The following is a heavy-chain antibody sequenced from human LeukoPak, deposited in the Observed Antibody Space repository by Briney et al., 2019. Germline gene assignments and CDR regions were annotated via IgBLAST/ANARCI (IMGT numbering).Heavy chain of an antibody. CDR2: ISAYNGNT. CDR1: GYTFTSSG. V-gene: IGHV1-18*01. J-gene: IGHJ3*02. Sequence: GASVKVSCKASGYTFTSSGISWVRQAPGQGLEWMGWISAYNGNTEYAQKLQGGITVTTDTSTSTAYMELRSLRSDDTAVYYCARDCTGGNCYGFVIWGQGTMVTVSS. CDR3: ARDCTGGNCYGFVI. D-gene: IGHD2-15*01.